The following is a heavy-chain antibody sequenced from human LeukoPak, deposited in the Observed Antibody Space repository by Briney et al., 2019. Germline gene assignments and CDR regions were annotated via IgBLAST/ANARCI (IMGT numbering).Heavy chain of an antibody. Sequence: ASVKVSCKASGGTFSSYAISWVRQAPGQGLEWMGRIIPILGIANYAQKFQGRVTITADISTSTAYMELRSLRSDDTAVYYCARGPYSSAWYYSDYWGQGTLVTVSS. J-gene: IGHJ4*02. CDR3: ARGPYSSAWYYSDY. CDR1: GGTFSSYA. D-gene: IGHD6-19*01. CDR2: IIPILGIA. V-gene: IGHV1-69*04.